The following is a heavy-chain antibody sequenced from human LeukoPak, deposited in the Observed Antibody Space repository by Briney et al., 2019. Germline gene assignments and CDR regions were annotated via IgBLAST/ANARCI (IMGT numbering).Heavy chain of an antibody. D-gene: IGHD3-22*01. CDR2: ISDIGSI. CDR3: ARERPHPVIYDSSGYYLPSAAFDI. CDR1: GGSISSYY. J-gene: IGHJ3*02. V-gene: IGHV4-59*12. Sequence: PSETLSLTCTVSGGSISSYYWSWIRQPPGKGLEWIAYISDIGSINYNPSLKSRVTISVDTSKNQFSLKLSSVTAADTAVYYCARERPHPVIYDSSGYYLPSAAFDIWGQGTMVTVSS.